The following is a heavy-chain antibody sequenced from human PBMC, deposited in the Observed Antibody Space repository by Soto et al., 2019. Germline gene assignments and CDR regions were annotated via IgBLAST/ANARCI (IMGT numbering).Heavy chain of an antibody. CDR1: GFTFSGSA. CDR3: TSSGSRITMVRGVLNYYYGMDV. Sequence: VGSLRLSCAASGFTFSGSAMHWVRQASGKGLEWVGRIRSKANSYATAYAASVKGRFTISRDDSKNTAYLQMNSLKTEDTAVYYCTSSGSRITMVRGVLNYYYGMDVWGQGTTVTVSS. V-gene: IGHV3-73*01. J-gene: IGHJ6*02. CDR2: IRSKANSYAT. D-gene: IGHD3-10*01.